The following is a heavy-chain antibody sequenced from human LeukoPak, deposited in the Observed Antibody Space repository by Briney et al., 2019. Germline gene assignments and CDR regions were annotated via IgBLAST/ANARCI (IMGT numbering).Heavy chain of an antibody. CDR1: GFTFSSYA. D-gene: IGHD2-2*01. Sequence: GGSLRLSCAASGFTFSSYAMHWVRQAPGKGLEWVAVISYDGSNKYYADSVKGRFTISRDNSKNTLYLQMNSLRAEDTAVYYCAKVPCSSTSCYFDYWGQGTLVTVSS. V-gene: IGHV3-30-3*01. J-gene: IGHJ4*02. CDR3: AKVPCSSTSCYFDY. CDR2: ISYDGSNK.